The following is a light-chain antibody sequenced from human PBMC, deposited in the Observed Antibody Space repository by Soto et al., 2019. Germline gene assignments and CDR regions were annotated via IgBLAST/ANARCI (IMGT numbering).Light chain of an antibody. CDR2: EVS. V-gene: IGLV2-23*02. CDR3: SSYAGSSTYV. Sequence: QSALTQPASVSGSPGQSITISCTGTSSDVGSYNLVSWYQQHPGKAPKLMIYEVSKRPSGVSNRFSGSKSGSTASLTISSLQAEDEADYYCSSYAGSSTYVFGTGTKLTVL. CDR1: SSDVGSYNL. J-gene: IGLJ1*01.